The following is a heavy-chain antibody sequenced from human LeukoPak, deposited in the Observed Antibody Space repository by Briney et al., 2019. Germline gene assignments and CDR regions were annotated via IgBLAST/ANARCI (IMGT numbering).Heavy chain of an antibody. CDR3: ARAGSGMATQFDY. Sequence: GGSLRLSCAASGFTFSSYSMNWVRQAPGKGLEWVSSISSSGSYIYYADSVKGRFTISRDNAKNSLYLQMNSLRAEDTAVYYCARAGSGMATQFDYWGQGTLVTVSS. D-gene: IGHD5-24*01. CDR2: ISSSGSYI. V-gene: IGHV3-21*01. J-gene: IGHJ4*02. CDR1: GFTFSSYS.